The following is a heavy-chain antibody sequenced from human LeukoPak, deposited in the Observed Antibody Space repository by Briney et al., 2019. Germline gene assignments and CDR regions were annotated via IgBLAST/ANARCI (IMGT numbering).Heavy chain of an antibody. CDR2: IHPNSGGT. Sequence: ASVEVSCKASGYTFTDYYMNWVRQAPGQGLGWMGWIHPNSGGTNYAQKFQGRVTMTRDTSISTAYMELSRLTFDDTAVYYCGRKSAFRKTSEFDYWGQGTLVTVSS. CDR3: GRKSAFRKTSEFDY. D-gene: IGHD2-2*01. V-gene: IGHV1-2*02. J-gene: IGHJ4*02. CDR1: GYTFTDYY.